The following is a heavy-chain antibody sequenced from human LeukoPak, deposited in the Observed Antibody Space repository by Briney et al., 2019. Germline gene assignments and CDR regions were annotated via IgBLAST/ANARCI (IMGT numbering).Heavy chain of an antibody. D-gene: IGHD6-19*01. J-gene: IGHJ5*02. V-gene: IGHV3-23*01. CDR2: TVSRGTT. CDR3: AKCSTSAYTSGWCNWIDP. CDR1: GFTFTSDA. Sequence: GGSLRLSCVASGFTFTSDAMNWVRQAPGKGLEWVSSTVSRGTTQYADSAKGRFTVSRDTSKNTLYLQMNSLRADDTAVYYCAKCSTSAYTSGWCNWIDPWGQGTLVTVSS.